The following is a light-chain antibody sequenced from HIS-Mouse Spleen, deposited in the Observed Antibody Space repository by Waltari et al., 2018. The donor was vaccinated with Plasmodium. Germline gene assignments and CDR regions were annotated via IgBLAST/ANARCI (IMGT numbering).Light chain of an antibody. CDR2: EVS. Sequence: QSALTQPPSASGSPGPSVPISCTGTSSHVGGYNYVSWYQQHPGKAPKLMIYEVSKRPSGVPDRFSGSKSGNTASLTVSGLQAEDEADYYCSSYAGSNNLVFGGGTKLTVL. V-gene: IGLV2-8*01. J-gene: IGLJ2*01. CDR3: SSYAGSNNLV. CDR1: SSHVGGYNY.